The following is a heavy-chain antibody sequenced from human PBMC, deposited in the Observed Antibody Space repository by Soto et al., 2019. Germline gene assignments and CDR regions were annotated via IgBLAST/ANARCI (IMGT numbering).Heavy chain of an antibody. D-gene: IGHD3-3*01. CDR2: IYRNDDQ. CDR1: GFSISSSGVG. V-gene: IGHV2-5*01. Sequence: QITLKESGPTLVKPTQTLTLTCTFSGFSISSSGVGVGWIRQPPGKALEWLALIYRNDDQRYSASLRSRLTITNDTSKIQVVLTLTTMDPVDTATYYCAYRRSFWSGGHEGFDIWGQGTMVAVSP. J-gene: IGHJ3*02. CDR3: AYRRSFWSGGHEGFDI.